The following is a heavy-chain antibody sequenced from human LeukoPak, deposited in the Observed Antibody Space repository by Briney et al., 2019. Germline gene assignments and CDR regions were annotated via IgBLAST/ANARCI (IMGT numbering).Heavy chain of an antibody. CDR2: IYYSGCT. CDR1: GGSISSYY. D-gene: IGHD6-6*01. J-gene: IGHJ5*02. CDR3: ARAGGGSSSRFDP. Sequence: PSETLSLTCTVSGGSISSYYWSWIRQPPGKGLEWIGYIYYSGCTNYNPSLKSRVTISVDTSKNQFSLKLSSVTAADTAVYYCARAGGGSSSRFDPWGQGTLVTVSS. V-gene: IGHV4-59*01.